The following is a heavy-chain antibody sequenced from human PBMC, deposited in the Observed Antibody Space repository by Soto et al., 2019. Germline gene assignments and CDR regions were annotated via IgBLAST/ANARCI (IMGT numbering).Heavy chain of an antibody. CDR3: ARGAAAGTTNYYYYGMDV. D-gene: IGHD6-13*01. J-gene: IGHJ6*02. CDR1: GYSFTSYW. CDR2: IYPGDSDT. Sequence: PGESLKISCKGSGYSFTSYWIGWVRQMPGKGLEWMGIIYPGDSDTRYSPSFQGQVTISADKSISTAYLQWSSLKASDTAMYYCARGAAAGTTNYYYYGMDVWGQGTTVTVSS. V-gene: IGHV5-51*01.